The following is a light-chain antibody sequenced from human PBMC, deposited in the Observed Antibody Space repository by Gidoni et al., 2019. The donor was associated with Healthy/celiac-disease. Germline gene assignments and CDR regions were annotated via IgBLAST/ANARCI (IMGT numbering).Light chain of an antibody. J-gene: IGKJ2*01. Sequence: EIVLTPSPGPLSLSPGERATLSCRASQSVSSSYLAWYQQKPGQAPRLLIYGASSRATGIPDRFSGSGSGTDFTITISRLEPEDFAVYYCQQYGSSPRTFGQGTKLEIK. V-gene: IGKV3-20*01. CDR2: GAS. CDR3: QQYGSSPRT. CDR1: QSVSSSY.